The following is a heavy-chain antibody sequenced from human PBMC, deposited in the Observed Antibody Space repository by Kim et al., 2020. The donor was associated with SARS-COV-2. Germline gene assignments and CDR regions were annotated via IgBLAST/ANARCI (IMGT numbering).Heavy chain of an antibody. J-gene: IGHJ4*02. Sequence: YAQKFQGRVTMTRDTSISTAYMELSRLRSDDTAVYYCARDPPRASSMSDYWGQGTLVTVSS. V-gene: IGHV1-2*02. CDR3: ARDPPRASSMSDY.